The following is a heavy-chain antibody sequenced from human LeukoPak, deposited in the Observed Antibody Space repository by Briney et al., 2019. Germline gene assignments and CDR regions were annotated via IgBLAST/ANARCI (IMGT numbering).Heavy chain of an antibody. D-gene: IGHD3-22*01. CDR1: GGTFRRYA. CDR2: IIPMFGTP. J-gene: IGHJ1*01. CDR3: ARGLHYYDSSGYRSEYFQH. Sequence: GASVKVSCKASGGTFRRYAIRWVRQAPGQGVERRGGIIPMFGTPNYAQKFQGRVPITADQSTSTAYIELSTLRSEDTALYYCARGLHYYDSSGYRSEYFQHWGQGTLVTVSS. V-gene: IGHV1-69*01.